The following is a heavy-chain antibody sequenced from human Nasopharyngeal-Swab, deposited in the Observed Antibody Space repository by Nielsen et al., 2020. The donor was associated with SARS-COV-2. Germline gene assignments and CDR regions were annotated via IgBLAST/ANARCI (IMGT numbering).Heavy chain of an antibody. CDR2: IKQDGSEK. D-gene: IGHD6-13*01. CDR3: ARVGSSSWYFDY. Sequence: GGSLRLSFAASGFSISRYWMSWVRQAPDTGLEWVANIKQDGSEKYYVDSVKGRFSISRDNAKNSLYLQMNSLRAEDTAVYYCARVGSSSWYFDYWGQGTLVTVSS. CDR1: GFSISRYW. V-gene: IGHV3-7*01. J-gene: IGHJ4*02.